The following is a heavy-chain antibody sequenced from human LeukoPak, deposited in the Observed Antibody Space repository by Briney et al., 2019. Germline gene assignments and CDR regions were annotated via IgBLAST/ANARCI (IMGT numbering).Heavy chain of an antibody. CDR2: IYYIGST. D-gene: IGHD4-17*01. CDR1: GASFSGYY. Sequence: PSETLSLTCAVYGASFSGYYWSWIRQPPGKGLEWIGYIYYIGSTNYNPSLKSRVTISIDTSKNQFSLKLTSVTAADTAVYYCAGDGDFRGFNYWGQGTLVTVSS. J-gene: IGHJ4*02. V-gene: IGHV4-59*01. CDR3: AGDGDFRGFNY.